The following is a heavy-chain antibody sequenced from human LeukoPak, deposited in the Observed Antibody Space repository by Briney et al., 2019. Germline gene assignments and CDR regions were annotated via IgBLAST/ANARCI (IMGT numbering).Heavy chain of an antibody. CDR2: IYHSGST. D-gene: IGHD5-18*01. CDR3: ARAPGGYSYGYSFAEYFQH. V-gene: IGHV4-38-2*02. J-gene: IGHJ1*01. CDR1: GYSISSGYY. Sequence: SETLSLTCTVSGYSISSGYYWGWIRQPPGKGLEWIGSIYHSGSTYYNPSLKSRVTISVDTSKNQFSLKLSSVTAADTAVYYCARAPGGYSYGYSFAEYFQHWGQGTLVTVSS.